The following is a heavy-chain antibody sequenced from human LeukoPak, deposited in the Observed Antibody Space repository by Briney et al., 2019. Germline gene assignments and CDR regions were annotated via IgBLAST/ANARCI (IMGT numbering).Heavy chain of an antibody. J-gene: IGHJ4*02. V-gene: IGHV3-7*01. D-gene: IGHD6-13*01. CDR1: GFTFSVYW. Sequence: GESLRLSCAASGFTFSVYWMSWVRQPPGRGLERVANIKNDGSEKYYVDSVKGRFTISRDNAKNSLYLQMNSLRAGATAVYYCARVGTAEGTLEDYWGQGTLVTVSS. CDR3: ARVGTAEGTLEDY. CDR2: IKNDGSEK.